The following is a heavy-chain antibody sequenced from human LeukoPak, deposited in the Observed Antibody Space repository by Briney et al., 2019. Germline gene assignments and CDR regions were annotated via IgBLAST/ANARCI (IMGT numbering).Heavy chain of an antibody. D-gene: IGHD3-22*01. CDR2: ISSSISYI. CDR3: ARVSPNDNYYDSRPFDY. V-gene: IGHV3-21*01. CDR1: GFTFSSYS. J-gene: IGHJ4*02. Sequence: GGSLRLSCAASGFTFSSYSMNWVRQAPGKGLEWVSSISSSISYIYYADSVKGRFTISRDNAKNSLHLQMNSLRAEDTAVYYCARVSPNDNYYDSRPFDYWGQGTLVTVSS.